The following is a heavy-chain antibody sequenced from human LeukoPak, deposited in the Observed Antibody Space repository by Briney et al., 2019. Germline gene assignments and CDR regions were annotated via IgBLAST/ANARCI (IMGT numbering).Heavy chain of an antibody. CDR3: AKDLQNWGYCYYYGMDV. CDR1: GFTFSSYG. Sequence: PGRSLRLSCAASGFTFSSYGMHWVRQAPGKGLEWVAVISYDGSNKYYADSAKGRFTISRDNSKNTLYLQMNSLRAEDTAVYYCAKDLQNWGYCYYYGMDVWGQGTTVTVSS. J-gene: IGHJ6*02. V-gene: IGHV3-30*18. D-gene: IGHD7-27*01. CDR2: ISYDGSNK.